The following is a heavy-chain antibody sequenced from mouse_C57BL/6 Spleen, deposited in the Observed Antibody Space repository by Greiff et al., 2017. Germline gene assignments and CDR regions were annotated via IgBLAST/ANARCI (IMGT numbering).Heavy chain of an antibody. CDR2: ILPGSGCT. D-gene: IGHD3-2*02. CDR3: ARSRGSSGYYAMDY. J-gene: IGHJ4*01. V-gene: IGHV1-9*01. CDR1: GYTFTGYW. Sequence: QVQLQQSGAELMKPGASVKLSCKASGYTFTGYWIAWVKQRPGHGLEWIGEILPGSGCTNYHENFKGKATFTADTSSNTAYMQRSRLTTEDSAIYCCARSRGSSGYYAMDYWGQGTSVTVSS.